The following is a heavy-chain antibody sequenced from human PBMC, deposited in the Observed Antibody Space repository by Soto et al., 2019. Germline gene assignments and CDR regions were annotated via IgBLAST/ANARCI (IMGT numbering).Heavy chain of an antibody. CDR1: GYTFTGSS. V-gene: IGHV1-2*02. Sequence: QVQLVQSGAEVQKSGASVNVSCEASGYTFTGSSIHWVRKAPGEGLEWMGYINADSGGTIFAQKVQGRVTITRDTSISTAYMELSRVASADTAFYYCARALPGDPNFWGQGTLVTVSS. D-gene: IGHD7-27*01. CDR3: ARALPGDPNF. J-gene: IGHJ4*02. CDR2: INADSGGT.